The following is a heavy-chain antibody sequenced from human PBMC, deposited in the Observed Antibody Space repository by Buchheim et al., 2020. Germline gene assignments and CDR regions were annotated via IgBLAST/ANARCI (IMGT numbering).Heavy chain of an antibody. CDR3: ARHAGGRYFDWLPPGY. V-gene: IGHV5-10-1*03. J-gene: IGHJ4*02. D-gene: IGHD3-9*01. CDR1: GYSFTSYW. Sequence: EVQLVQSGAEVKKPGESLRISCKGSGYSFTSYWISWVRQMPGKGLEWMGRIDPSDSYSDYSPSFQGHVTISADKSITTAYLQWNSLKASDTAMYYCARHAGGRYFDWLPPGYWGQGTL. CDR2: IDPSDSYS.